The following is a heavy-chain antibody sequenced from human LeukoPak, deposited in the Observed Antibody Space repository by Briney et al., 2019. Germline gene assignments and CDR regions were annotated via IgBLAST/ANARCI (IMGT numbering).Heavy chain of an antibody. CDR1: GFTFSSYA. Sequence: PGGSLRLXCAASGFTFSSYAMSWVRQAPGKGLEWVSGISGSGGSTYYADSVKGRFTISRDNSKNTMYLQMNSLRAEDTAAYYCAKESAYDILTGYSDYWGQRTLVTVSS. V-gene: IGHV3-23*01. CDR2: ISGSGGST. D-gene: IGHD3-9*01. J-gene: IGHJ4*02. CDR3: AKESAYDILTGYSDY.